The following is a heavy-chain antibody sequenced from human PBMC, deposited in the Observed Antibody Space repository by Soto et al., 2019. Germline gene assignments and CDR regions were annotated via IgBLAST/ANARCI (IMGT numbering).Heavy chain of an antibody. V-gene: IGHV3-7*01. Sequence: EVQLVESGGGLVQPGESLRLSCAASGFTFSTYWMTWVRQPPGKGLEWVANIDHDGSERYYVDSVRGRFTISRDNAKNSLYLQMNSLGVEDTAVYYCLCGGNFFVYWGQGTLVTVSP. CDR3: LCGGNFFVY. J-gene: IGHJ4*02. D-gene: IGHD3-16*01. CDR1: GFTFSTYW. CDR2: IDHDGSER.